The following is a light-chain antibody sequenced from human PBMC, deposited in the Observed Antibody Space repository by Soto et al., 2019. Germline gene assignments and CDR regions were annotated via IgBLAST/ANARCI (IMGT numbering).Light chain of an antibody. Sequence: QSVLTQSPSASGTPGQTVTISCSGSSGTNYVYWYQQLPGTAPKLLIYRNNQRPSGVPDRFSGSKSGTSASLAISGLRSEDLAVYYCAAWDVSLSGFYVFGPVSKVPV. V-gene: IGLV1-47*01. J-gene: IGLJ1*01. CDR1: SGTNY. CDR2: RNN. CDR3: AAWDVSLSGFYV.